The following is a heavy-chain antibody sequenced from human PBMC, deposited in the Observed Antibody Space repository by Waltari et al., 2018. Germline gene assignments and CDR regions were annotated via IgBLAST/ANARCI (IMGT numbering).Heavy chain of an antibody. D-gene: IGHD1-1*01. Sequence: EVQLLESGGGLVTPGGSLRLSCEASGFTFGTYSLNWVRQAPGKGLEWVSSISPDSSYIYYAGSVKGRFTISRDNAKNSLYVQMSSLRAEDTAVYYCARVSGRLERYSDLDYWGQGTTVTVSS. CDR2: ISPDSSYI. V-gene: IGHV3-21*01. J-gene: IGHJ4*03. CDR1: GFTFGTYS. CDR3: ARVSGRLERYSDLDY.